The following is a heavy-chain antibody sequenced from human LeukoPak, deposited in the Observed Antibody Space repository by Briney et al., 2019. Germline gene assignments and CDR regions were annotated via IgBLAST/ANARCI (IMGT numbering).Heavy chain of an antibody. CDR3: AREAPKYVVPAAIQGVNWFDP. CDR2: RSIYNGNT. J-gene: IGHJ5*02. CDR1: GYDFINYG. D-gene: IGHD2-2*01. Sequence: ASVKVSCKASGYDFINYGISWVRQAPGQGLEWMGWRSIYNGNTDYKLQGRVTMTTDTSTSTAYMELRSPRSDDTAVYYCAREAPKYVVPAAIQGVNWFDPWGQGTLATVSS. V-gene: IGHV1-18*01.